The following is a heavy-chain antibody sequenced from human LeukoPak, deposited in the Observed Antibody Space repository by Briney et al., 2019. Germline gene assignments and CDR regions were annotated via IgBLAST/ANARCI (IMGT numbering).Heavy chain of an antibody. V-gene: IGHV3-23*01. CDR1: GFTFSSYA. Sequence: PGRSLRLSCAASGFTFSSYAMTWVRQAPGKGLEWVSAISGSGGSTYYADSVKGRFTISRDNSKNTLYLQINSLRAEDTAVYYCAKLGGIVVVTASWYWGQGTLVTVSS. CDR3: AKLGGIVVVTASWY. J-gene: IGHJ4*02. CDR2: ISGSGGST. D-gene: IGHD2-21*02.